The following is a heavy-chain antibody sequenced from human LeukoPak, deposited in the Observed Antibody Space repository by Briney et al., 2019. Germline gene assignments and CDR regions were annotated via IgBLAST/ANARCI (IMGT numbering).Heavy chain of an antibody. CDR1: GYSISSGYY. CDR2: IYHSGST. Sequence: SETLSLTCTVSGYSISSGYYWGWIRQPPGKGLEWIGSIYHSGSTYYNPSLKSRVTISVDTSKNQFSLKLSSVTAADTAVYYCARDVRVAHYYMDVWGKGTTVTVSS. CDR3: ARDVRVAHYYMDV. J-gene: IGHJ6*03. D-gene: IGHD2-8*02. V-gene: IGHV4-38-2*02.